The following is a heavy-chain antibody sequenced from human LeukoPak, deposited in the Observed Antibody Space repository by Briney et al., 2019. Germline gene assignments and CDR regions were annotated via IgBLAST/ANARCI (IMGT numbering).Heavy chain of an antibody. J-gene: IGHJ5*02. V-gene: IGHV4-59*01. D-gene: IGHD6-13*01. Sequence: PSETLSLTCTVSGGSISSYYWSWIRQPPGKGLEWIGYIYYSGSTNYNPSLKSRVTISVDTSKNQFSLKLSSVTAADTAVYYCARALYRSRWYLNWFDPWGQGTLVTVSS. CDR1: GGSISSYY. CDR2: IYYSGST. CDR3: ARALYRSRWYLNWFDP.